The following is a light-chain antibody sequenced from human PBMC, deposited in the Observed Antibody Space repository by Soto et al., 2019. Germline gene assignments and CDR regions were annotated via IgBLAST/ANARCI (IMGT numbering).Light chain of an antibody. CDR1: QSINRF. Sequence: DIQMTQSPSSLSASVGDTVTITCRASQSINRFFNWYQQKSGKAPKVLISTTSNLQTGVPSRFSGSGSGTHLTLPITDLQPEDFATYYCQQCDSFPITFGGGTKVEIK. CDR3: QQCDSFPIT. CDR2: TTS. J-gene: IGKJ4*01. V-gene: IGKV1-39*01.